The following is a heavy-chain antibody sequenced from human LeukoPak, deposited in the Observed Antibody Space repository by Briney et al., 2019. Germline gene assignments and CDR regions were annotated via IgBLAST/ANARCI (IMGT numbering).Heavy chain of an antibody. Sequence: GGSLRLSCAASGFTFSSYAMSWVRQAPGKGLEWVSAISGSGGSTYYADSVKGRFTISRDNSKNTLYLQMNSLRAEDTAVYYCASFPSHPYYRNPYHHHGMDVWGQGTKVHVSS. J-gene: IGHJ6*02. CDR1: GFTFSSYA. V-gene: IGHV3-23*01. CDR3: ASFPSHPYYRNPYHHHGMDV. D-gene: IGHD4-11*01. CDR2: ISGSGGST.